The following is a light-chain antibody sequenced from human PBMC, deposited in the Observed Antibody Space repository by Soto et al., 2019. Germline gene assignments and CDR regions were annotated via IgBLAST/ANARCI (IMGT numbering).Light chain of an antibody. V-gene: IGKV1-33*01. Sequence: DIQLTQSPTSLSASVGDRVTISCQASQDIHNYLNWYQHIPGKAPRLLIFDAVYLETGVPSRFSGRGSGAEFTLTISSLQPEDIATSYCQEFEDVPPHTFGGGTKVEI. J-gene: IGKJ4*01. CDR2: DAV. CDR1: QDIHNY. CDR3: QEFEDVPPHT.